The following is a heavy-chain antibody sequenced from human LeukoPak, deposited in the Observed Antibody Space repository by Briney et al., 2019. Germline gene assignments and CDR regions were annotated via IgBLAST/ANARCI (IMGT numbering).Heavy chain of an antibody. J-gene: IGHJ1*01. CDR2: INPDGRDT. Sequence: GGSLRLSCVVSGFTFNRCWMNWVRKAPGKGLEWVAHINPDGRDTYYVDSVKGRFTISRDNAQNSMYLQMNSLRVEDTAVYYCTSWGDTTAEYFQRWGQGTLVTVSS. CDR1: GFTFNRCW. D-gene: IGHD2-21*02. V-gene: IGHV3-7*01. CDR3: TSWGDTTAEYFQR.